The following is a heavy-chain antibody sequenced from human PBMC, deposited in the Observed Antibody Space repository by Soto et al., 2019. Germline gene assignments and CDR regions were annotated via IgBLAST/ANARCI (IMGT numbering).Heavy chain of an antibody. D-gene: IGHD3-22*01. CDR2: IWYDGSNK. V-gene: IGHV3-33*01. Sequence: QVQLVESGGGVVQPGRSLRLSCAASGFTFSSYGMHWVRQAPGKGLEWVAVIWYDGSNKYYADSVKGRFTISRDNSKSTLYLQMNSLSAEDTAVYYCARGALSSGYYYPNDYWGQGTLVTVAS. CDR1: GFTFSSYG. J-gene: IGHJ4*02. CDR3: ARGALSSGYYYPNDY.